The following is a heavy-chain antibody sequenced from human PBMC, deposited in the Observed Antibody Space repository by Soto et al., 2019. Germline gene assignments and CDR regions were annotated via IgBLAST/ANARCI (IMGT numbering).Heavy chain of an antibody. D-gene: IGHD3-3*01. J-gene: IGHJ4*02. CDR1: GYTFTSYG. V-gene: IGHV1-18*01. Sequence: GASVKVSCKASGYTFTSYGISGVRQAPGQGLEWMGWISAYNGNTNYAQKLQGRVTMTTDTSTSTAYMELRSLRSDDTAVYYCARPPRGTIFGVVIPPYFDYWGQGTLVTVSS. CDR2: ISAYNGNT. CDR3: ARPPRGTIFGVVIPPYFDY.